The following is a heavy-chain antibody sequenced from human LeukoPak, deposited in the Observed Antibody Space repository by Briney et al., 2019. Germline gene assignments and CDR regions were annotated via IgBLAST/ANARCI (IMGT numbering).Heavy chain of an antibody. D-gene: IGHD2-2*03. CDR2: MNPNSGNT. J-gene: IGHJ4*02. CDR1: GYTFTSYD. CDR3: ARDSISGYCSSTSCYDLGY. Sequence: ASVKVSCKASGYTFTSYDINWVRQATGQGLEWMGWMNPNSGNTGYAQKFQGRVTMTRNTSISTAYMELSSLRSEDTAVYYCARDSISGYCSSTSCYDLGYWGQGTLVTVSS. V-gene: IGHV1-8*01.